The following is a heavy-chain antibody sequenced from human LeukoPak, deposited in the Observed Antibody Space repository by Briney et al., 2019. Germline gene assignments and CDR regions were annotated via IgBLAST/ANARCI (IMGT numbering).Heavy chain of an antibody. Sequence: SVKVSCKASGGSFSSYAISWVRQAPGQGLEWMGRIIPILGIANYAQKFQGRVTITADKSTSTAYMELSSLRSEDTAVYHCAREVDGDYRGSNWFDPWGQGTLVTVSS. V-gene: IGHV1-69*04. CDR3: AREVDGDYRGSNWFDP. CDR1: GGSFSSYA. D-gene: IGHD4-17*01. CDR2: IIPILGIA. J-gene: IGHJ5*02.